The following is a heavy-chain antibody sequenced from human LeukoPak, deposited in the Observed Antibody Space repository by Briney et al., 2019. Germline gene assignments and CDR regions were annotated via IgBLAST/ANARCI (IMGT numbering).Heavy chain of an antibody. J-gene: IGHJ3*02. D-gene: IGHD3-10*01. V-gene: IGHV4-61*08. Sequence: NASETLSLTCTGSGDSISALAYYWGWIRQPPGKGLEWIGYIYYSGSTNYNPPLKSRVTISVDTSKNQFSLKLSSVTAADTAVYYCARSSYYYGADALDIWGQGTTVTVSS. CDR2: IYYSGST. CDR3: ARSSYYYGADALDI. CDR1: GDSISALAYY.